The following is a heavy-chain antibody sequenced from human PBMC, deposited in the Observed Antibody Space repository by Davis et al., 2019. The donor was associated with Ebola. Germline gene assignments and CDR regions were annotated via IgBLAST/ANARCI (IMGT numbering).Heavy chain of an antibody. CDR2: IYYSGST. CDR1: GGSISSYY. CDR3: AGFLGDILTGYYRDY. Sequence: SETLSLTCTVSGGSISSYYWSWIRQPPGKGLEWIGYIYYSGSTNYNPSLMSRVTISVDTSKNQFSLKLSYVTAADTAVYYCAGFLGDILTGYYRDYWGQGTLVTVSS. D-gene: IGHD3-9*01. J-gene: IGHJ4*02. V-gene: IGHV4-59*01.